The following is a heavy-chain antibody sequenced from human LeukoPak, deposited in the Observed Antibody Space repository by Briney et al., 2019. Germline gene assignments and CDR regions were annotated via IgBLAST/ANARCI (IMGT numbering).Heavy chain of an antibody. D-gene: IGHD2-2*01. V-gene: IGHV3-33*01. Sequence: GGSLRLSCAASGFTFSSYGMHWVRQAPGKGLEWVAVIWYDGGNKYYADSVKGRFTISRDNSKNTLYLQMNSLRAEDTAVYYCARALGDQPNYYYGMDVWGQGTTVTVSS. CDR2: IWYDGGNK. J-gene: IGHJ6*02. CDR3: ARALGDQPNYYYGMDV. CDR1: GFTFSSYG.